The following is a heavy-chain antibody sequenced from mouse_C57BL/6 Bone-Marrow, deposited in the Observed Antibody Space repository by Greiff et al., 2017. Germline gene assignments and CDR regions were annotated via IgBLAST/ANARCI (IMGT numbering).Heavy chain of an antibody. V-gene: IGHV1-9*01. Sequence: KLSCKATGYTFTGYWIVWVKQWPGHGLEWFGDILPGSGSTNYNEKLKGKTTFTANTSSNTAYMQLSSLTTEDSAIYCCATYSNGELWGQGTLVTVSA. J-gene: IGHJ3*02. CDR1: GYTFTGYW. CDR2: ILPGSGST. CDR3: ATYSNGEL. D-gene: IGHD2-5*01.